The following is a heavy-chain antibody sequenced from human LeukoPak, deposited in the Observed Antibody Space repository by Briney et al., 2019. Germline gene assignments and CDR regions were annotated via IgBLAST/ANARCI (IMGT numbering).Heavy chain of an antibody. D-gene: IGHD4-17*01. Sequence: GGSLRLSCAASGFTFSSYSMNWVRQAPGKGLEWVSYISSSSSTIYYADSVKGRFTISRDNAKNSLYLQMNSLRDADTAVYYCARVPDYGDPYYYYYMDVWGKGTPVTVSS. CDR2: ISSSSSTI. CDR3: ARVPDYGDPYYYYYMDV. J-gene: IGHJ6*03. CDR1: GFTFSSYS. V-gene: IGHV3-48*02.